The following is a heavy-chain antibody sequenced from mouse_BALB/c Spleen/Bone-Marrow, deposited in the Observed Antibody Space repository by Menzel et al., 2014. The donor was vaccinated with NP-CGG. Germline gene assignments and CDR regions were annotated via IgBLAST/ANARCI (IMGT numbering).Heavy chain of an antibody. J-gene: IGHJ2*01. CDR3: ARQYGSCFDY. CDR1: GYAFSSYW. D-gene: IGHD2-10*02. V-gene: IGHV1-80*01. Sequence: VQLQQSGAELVRPGSSVKISCKASGYAFSSYWMNWVKQRPGQGLEWIGQIYPGDGDTNYNGKFKGKATLTADKSSSTAYMQLSSLTSEDSAVYFCARQYGSCFDYWGQGTTLTVSS. CDR2: IYPGDGDT.